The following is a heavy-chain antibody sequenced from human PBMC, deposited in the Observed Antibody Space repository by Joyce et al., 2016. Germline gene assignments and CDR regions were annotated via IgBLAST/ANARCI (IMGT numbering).Heavy chain of an antibody. Sequence: EVQLVESGGGLVQSGGSLRLSCEASEFTFNSYWMSWVGQAPGKGLECVATIKRDGSESYYVDSVKGRFTISRDNAKNSLYLQMNSLRAEDAAMYYCARANGVPAALRFEFWGRGTQVTVSS. CDR3: ARANGVPAALRFEF. CDR1: EFTFNSYW. J-gene: IGHJ4*02. CDR2: IKRDGSES. V-gene: IGHV3-7*05. D-gene: IGHD2-2*01.